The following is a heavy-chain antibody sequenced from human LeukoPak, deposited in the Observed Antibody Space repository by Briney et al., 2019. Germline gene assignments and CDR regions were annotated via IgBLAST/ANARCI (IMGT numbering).Heavy chain of an antibody. CDR1: GFTFSSYG. J-gene: IGHJ4*02. Sequence: QPGGSLRLSCAASGFTFSSYGMHWVRQAPGKGLEWVAVIWYDGSNKYYADSVKGRFTISRDNSKNTLYLQMNSLRAEDTAVYYCARGFYYDSSGYHYLPPDYWGQGTLVTVSS. D-gene: IGHD3-22*01. CDR3: ARGFYYDSSGYHYLPPDY. V-gene: IGHV3-33*01. CDR2: IWYDGSNK.